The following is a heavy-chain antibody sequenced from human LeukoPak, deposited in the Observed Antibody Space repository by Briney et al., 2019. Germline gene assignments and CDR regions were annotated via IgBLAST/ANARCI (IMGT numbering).Heavy chain of an antibody. V-gene: IGHV4-39*07. CDR3: ARGNGWATVIGWFDP. CDR1: GGSISSSSYY. D-gene: IGHD4-17*01. Sequence: PSETLSLTCTVSGGSISSSSYYWSWIRQPPGKGLEWIGEINHSGSTNYNPSLKSRVTISVDTSKNQFSLKLSSVTAADTAVYYCARGNGWATVIGWFDPWGQGTLVTVSS. J-gene: IGHJ5*02. CDR2: INHSGST.